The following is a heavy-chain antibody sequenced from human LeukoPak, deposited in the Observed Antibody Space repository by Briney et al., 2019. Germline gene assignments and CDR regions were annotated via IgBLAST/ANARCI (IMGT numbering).Heavy chain of an antibody. Sequence: GGSLRLSCAASGFTFSSYSMNWVRQAPGKGLEWVSSISSSSSYIYYADSVKGRFTISRDNAKNSLYLRMNSLRAEDTAVYHCARDKGGYSSSPIYWGQGTLVTVSS. V-gene: IGHV3-21*01. CDR3: ARDKGGYSSSPIY. J-gene: IGHJ4*02. CDR1: GFTFSSYS. CDR2: ISSSSSYI. D-gene: IGHD6-13*01.